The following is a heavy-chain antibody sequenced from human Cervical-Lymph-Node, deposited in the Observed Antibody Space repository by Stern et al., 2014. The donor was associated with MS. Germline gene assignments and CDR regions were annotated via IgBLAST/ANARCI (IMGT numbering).Heavy chain of an antibody. CDR2: DILVISTP. V-gene: IGHV1-69*01. CDR3: VREGRRGCSYYN. D-gene: IGHD3-10*01. Sequence: QVQLEQSGAEVKKPGSSLKVSCKVSGDTFSSSGISWVLQTSGQGLEWGGGDILVISTPNLAQSLQGRVTIVADESTSTVYLELSSLRFEDAAVYYCVREGRRGCSYYNWGQGTLVTVSS. J-gene: IGHJ4*02. CDR1: GDTFSSSG.